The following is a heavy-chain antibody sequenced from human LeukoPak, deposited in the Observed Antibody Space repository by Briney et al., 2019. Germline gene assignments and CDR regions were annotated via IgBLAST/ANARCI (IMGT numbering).Heavy chain of an antibody. J-gene: IGHJ6*02. CDR3: ARLSYGGYPPYYGMDV. CDR2: IYYSGST. D-gene: IGHD5-12*01. V-gene: IGHV4-59*08. Sequence: SETLSLTCTVSGGSISSYYWSWIRQPPGKGLEWIGYIYYSGSTNYNPSLKSRVTISVDTSKNQFSLKLSSVTAADTDVYYCARLSYGGYPPYYGMDVWGQGTTVTVSS. CDR1: GGSISSYY.